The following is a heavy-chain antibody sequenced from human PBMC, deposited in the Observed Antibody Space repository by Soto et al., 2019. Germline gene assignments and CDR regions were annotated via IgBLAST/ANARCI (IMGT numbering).Heavy chain of an antibody. V-gene: IGHV4-30-4*01. CDR1: GGSISSGDYY. CDR2: IYSSGST. J-gene: IGHJ4*02. Sequence: QVQLQESGPGLVKPSQTLSLTCTVSGGSISSGDYYWSWIRQPPGKGLEWIGAIYSSGSTYYNPSLKGRVTISVDTSSNKFSLKLSSVTAAETDGYFCAREAMVRGTLDYWGQGTLVTVSS. D-gene: IGHD3-10*01. CDR3: AREAMVRGTLDY.